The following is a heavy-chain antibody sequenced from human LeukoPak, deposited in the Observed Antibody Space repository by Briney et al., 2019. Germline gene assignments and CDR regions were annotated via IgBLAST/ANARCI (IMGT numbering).Heavy chain of an antibody. Sequence: ASVKVSCKASGGTFSSYAISWVRQAPGQGLEWMGWINPNSGGTNYAQKFQGRVTLTRDTSITTAYMELSRLRSDDTAVYYCARVPGLATTWGQGTLVTVSS. J-gene: IGHJ4*02. V-gene: IGHV1-2*02. CDR2: INPNSGGT. CDR1: GGTFSSYA. CDR3: ARVPGLATT. D-gene: IGHD1/OR15-1a*01.